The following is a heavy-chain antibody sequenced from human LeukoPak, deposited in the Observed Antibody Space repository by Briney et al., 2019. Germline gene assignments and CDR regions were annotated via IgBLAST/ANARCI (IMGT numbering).Heavy chain of an antibody. D-gene: IGHD3-16*01. J-gene: IGHJ4*02. CDR1: GGSFSNYY. CDR2: INHSGST. Sequence: SETLSLTCAVYGGSFSNYYWSWIRQPPGKGPEWIGEINHSGSTNYNPSHKSRVTMSVDTSKKQFSLKLSSVTAADTAVYYCSFGGDFDYWGQGTLVTVSS. V-gene: IGHV4-34*01. CDR3: SFGGDFDY.